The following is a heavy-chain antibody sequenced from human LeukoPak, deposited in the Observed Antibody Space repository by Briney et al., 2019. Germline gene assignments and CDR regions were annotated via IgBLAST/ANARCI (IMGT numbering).Heavy chain of an antibody. CDR3: IPGGLAVSGIDY. Sequence: GGSLRLSCAVSGFTFNNYWMSWVRQAPGKWLEWVANITPDGSDRYYVDSLKGRVTISRDNTKSSLYLQLNSLRAEDTAVYYCIPGGLAVSGIDYWGQGALVTVSS. CDR1: GFTFNNYW. V-gene: IGHV3-7*01. D-gene: IGHD6-19*01. J-gene: IGHJ4*02. CDR2: ITPDGSDR.